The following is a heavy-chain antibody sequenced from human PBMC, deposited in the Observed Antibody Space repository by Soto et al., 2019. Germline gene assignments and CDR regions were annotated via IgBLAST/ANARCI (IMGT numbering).Heavy chain of an antibody. CDR1: GFTFSSYA. J-gene: IGHJ1*01. CDR2: VSGSGGRT. CDR3: ACLDFFYASESQPLED. D-gene: IGHD2-2*01. Sequence: EVQLLESGGGLTQPGGSLRLSCTASGFTFSSYALSWVRQVPGKGLEWVSTVSGSGGRTYYADFVKGRFIVSRDNSKNTVLLHMNSLRVDDTAMYYCACLDFFYASESQPLEDWGQGTLVTVSS. V-gene: IGHV3-23*01.